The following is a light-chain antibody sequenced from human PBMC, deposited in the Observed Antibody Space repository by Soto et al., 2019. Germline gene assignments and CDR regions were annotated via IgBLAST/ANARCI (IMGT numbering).Light chain of an antibody. CDR2: EVS. V-gene: IGLV2-23*02. CDR3: CSYAGSSTFAYV. Sequence: QSVLTQPASVSGSPGQSITTSCTGTSSDVGSYNLVSWYQQHPGKAPKLMIYEVSKRPSGVSNRFSGSKSGNTASLTISGLQAEVEADYYCCSYAGSSTFAYVFGTGTKVTVL. J-gene: IGLJ1*01. CDR1: SSDVGSYNL.